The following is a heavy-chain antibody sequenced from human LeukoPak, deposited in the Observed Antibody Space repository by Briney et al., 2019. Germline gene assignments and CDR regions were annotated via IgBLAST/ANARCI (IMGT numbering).Heavy chain of an antibody. CDR1: GFTFSSYS. Sequence: SGGSLRLSCAASGFTFSSYSMNWVRQALGKGLEWVSSITSSSSYIYYADSVKGRFTISRDNAKNSLYLQMNSLRAEDTAVYYCAREGNYYYYYYMDVWGKGTTVTVSS. CDR3: AREGNYYYYYYMDV. J-gene: IGHJ6*03. D-gene: IGHD3-10*01. CDR2: ITSSSSYI. V-gene: IGHV3-21*01.